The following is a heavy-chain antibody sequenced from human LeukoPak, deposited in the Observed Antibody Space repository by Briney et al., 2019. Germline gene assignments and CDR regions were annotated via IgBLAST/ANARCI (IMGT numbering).Heavy chain of an antibody. CDR1: GYTFTSYG. J-gene: IGHJ6*03. V-gene: IGHV1-18*01. D-gene: IGHD3-10*01. CDR3: ARGFHYYGSGRYYYYMDV. CDR2: ISAYNGNT. Sequence: GASVKVSCKASGYTFTSYGISWVRQAPGQGLEWMGWISAYNGNTNYAQKFQGRVTMTRNTSISTVYMELSSLRSEDTAVYYCARGFHYYGSGRYYYYMDVWGKGTTVTISS.